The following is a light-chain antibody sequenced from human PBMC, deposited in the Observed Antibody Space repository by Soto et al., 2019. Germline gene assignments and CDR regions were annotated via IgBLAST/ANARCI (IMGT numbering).Light chain of an antibody. CDR3: SSYAGNNNYV. J-gene: IGLJ1*01. CDR1: SSDVGRYNF. CDR2: EVS. Sequence: QSALTQPPSASGSLGQSVTISCTGTSSDVGRYNFVSWYQQHPGKAPKVMIYEVSKRPSGVPDRFSGSKSGNTASLTVSGLQAEDEADYYCSSYAGNNNYVFGIGTKVTVL. V-gene: IGLV2-8*01.